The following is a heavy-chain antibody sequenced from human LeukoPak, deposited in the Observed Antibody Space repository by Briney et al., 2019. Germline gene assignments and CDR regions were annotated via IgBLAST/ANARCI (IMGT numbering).Heavy chain of an antibody. CDR1: GGSISSYY. J-gene: IGHJ4*02. Sequence: SETLSLTCTVSGGSISSYYWSWIRQPPRKGLEWIGYIYYSGSTNSNPSLKSRVTISVDTSKNQFSLNLSSVTAADTAVYYCARDRGYGDYLNYFDYWGQGTLVTVSS. CDR3: ARDRGYGDYLNYFDY. V-gene: IGHV4-59*01. D-gene: IGHD4-17*01. CDR2: IYYSGST.